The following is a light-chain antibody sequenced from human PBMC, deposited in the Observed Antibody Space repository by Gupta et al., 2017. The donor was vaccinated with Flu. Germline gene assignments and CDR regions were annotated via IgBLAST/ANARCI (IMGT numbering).Light chain of an antibody. CDR2: DND. J-gene: IGLJ2*01. CDR1: SSKIGSNH. CDR3: ATADDSRSAVV. V-gene: IGLV1-51*01. Sequence: QFVLTQPPSVSAAPGQTVVISCSGSSSKIGSNHVSWYQVFPATAPKLLIYDNDKRPSGIPDRFSGSKSGTSATVDITGLQTGDEADYYCATADDSRSAVVFGGGTKVAV.